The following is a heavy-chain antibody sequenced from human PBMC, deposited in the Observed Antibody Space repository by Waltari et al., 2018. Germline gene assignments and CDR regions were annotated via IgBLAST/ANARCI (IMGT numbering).Heavy chain of an antibody. Sequence: EVQLVESGGGLVQPGGSLRLSCAASGFTFSSYEMHWVRQAPGKGLEWVSYISSSGSTIYYADSVKGRFTISRDNAKNSLYLQMNSLRAEDTAVYYCAREMATNTGFDYWGQGTLVTVSS. V-gene: IGHV3-48*03. CDR3: AREMATNTGFDY. D-gene: IGHD2-8*02. CDR2: ISSSGSTI. J-gene: IGHJ4*02. CDR1: GFTFSSYE.